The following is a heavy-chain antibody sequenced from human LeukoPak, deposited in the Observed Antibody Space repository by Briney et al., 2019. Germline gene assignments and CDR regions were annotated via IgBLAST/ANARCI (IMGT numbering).Heavy chain of an antibody. CDR3: ARGGPGRSLTIVPERTKYYMDV. CDR2: FSSSGRYI. J-gene: IGHJ6*03. D-gene: IGHD1-26*01. CDR1: GFTLSSYT. Sequence: GGSLRLSCAASGFTLSSYTMNWVRQAPGKGLEWVSSFSSSGRYIYYVDSVKGRFTISRDNAKNSLYLQMNSLRAEDTAVYYCARGGPGRSLTIVPERTKYYMDVWGKGATVTVSS. V-gene: IGHV3-21*01.